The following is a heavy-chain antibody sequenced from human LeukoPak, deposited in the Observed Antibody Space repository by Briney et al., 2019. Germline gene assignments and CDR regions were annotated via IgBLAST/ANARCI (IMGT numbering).Heavy chain of an antibody. J-gene: IGHJ4*02. D-gene: IGHD1-26*01. V-gene: IGHV3-21*04. Sequence: GVLRLSCAASGFTFNTYTMNWVRQAPGKGLEWVSSISSSSNHIYYADSVKGRFTISRDNAANSLYLQMNSLRAEDTAVYYCAKKDGALPDYWGQGTLVTVSS. CDR1: GFTFNTYT. CDR3: AKKDGALPDY. CDR2: ISSSSNHI.